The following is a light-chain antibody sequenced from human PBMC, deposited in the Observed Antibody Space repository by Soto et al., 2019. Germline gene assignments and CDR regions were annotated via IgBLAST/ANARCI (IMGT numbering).Light chain of an antibody. CDR1: QAVNNY. V-gene: IGKV1-27*01. J-gene: IGKJ3*01. CDR2: AAS. Sequence: DIQMTQSPSPLSASVGDRVTITCRASQAVNNYLAWYQQKPGRVPKLLIYAASTLQSGVPSRFSGGGAGTDFTLTISSLQPEDVATYYCQKYNNGPPASFGPGTKV. CDR3: QKYNNGPPAS.